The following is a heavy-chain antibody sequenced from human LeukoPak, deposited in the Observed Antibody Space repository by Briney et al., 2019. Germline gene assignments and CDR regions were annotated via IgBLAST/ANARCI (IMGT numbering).Heavy chain of an antibody. CDR2: INHSGST. Sequence: PSETLSLTCAVYGGSFSGYYWSWIRRPPGKGREWIGEINHSGSTNYNPSLKSRVTISVDTSKNQFSLKLSSVTAADTAVYYCARVKLWLRKYFDYWGQGTLVTVSS. CDR1: GGSFSGYY. V-gene: IGHV4-34*01. D-gene: IGHD5-18*01. CDR3: ARVKLWLRKYFDY. J-gene: IGHJ4*02.